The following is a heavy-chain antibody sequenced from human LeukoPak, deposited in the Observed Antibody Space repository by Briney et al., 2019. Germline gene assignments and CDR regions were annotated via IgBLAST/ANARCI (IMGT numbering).Heavy chain of an antibody. CDR2: IIPIFGTA. CDR3: ARDHDGYSYGFRAPMDV. D-gene: IGHD5-18*01. V-gene: IGHV1-69*06. Sequence: SVKVSCKASGYTFTGYYMHLVRQAPGQALEWMGGIIPIFGTANYAQKFQGRVAITADKSTSTAYMELSSLRSEDTAVYYCARDHDGYSYGFRAPMDVWGKGTTVTVSS. CDR1: GYTFTGYY. J-gene: IGHJ6*03.